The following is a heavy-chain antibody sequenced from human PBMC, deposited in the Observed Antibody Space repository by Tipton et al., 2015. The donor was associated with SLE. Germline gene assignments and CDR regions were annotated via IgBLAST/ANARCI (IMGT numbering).Heavy chain of an antibody. V-gene: IGHV4-59*01. CDR1: GGSIGSYF. J-gene: IGHJ4*02. CDR2: IYSSGST. D-gene: IGHD3-16*01. CDR3: ARSDGGY. Sequence: TLSLTCTVSGGSIGSYFWSWVRQSPGKGLHWIGYIYSSGSTNYNSSLESRVTISIDTSRNQFSLKLTSVTAADTAVYYCARSDGGYWGQGTLVTVSS.